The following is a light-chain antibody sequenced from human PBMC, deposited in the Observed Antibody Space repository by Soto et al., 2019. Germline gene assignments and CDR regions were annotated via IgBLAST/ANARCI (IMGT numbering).Light chain of an antibody. CDR2: KAS. J-gene: IGKJ4*01. V-gene: IGKV1-5*03. Sequence: DIQMTQSPSSLSASVGDRVTITCRASESISNWLAWYQQKPGKAPKLLIFKASSLEGGVPSRFSGSGYRTEFTLTISSLQPEDFATYSCQQYTTYPLTFGGGTKVEIK. CDR3: QQYTTYPLT. CDR1: ESISNW.